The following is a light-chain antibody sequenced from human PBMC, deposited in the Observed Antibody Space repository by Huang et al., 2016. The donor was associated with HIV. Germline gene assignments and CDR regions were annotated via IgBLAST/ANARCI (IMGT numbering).Light chain of an antibody. CDR1: QGFSSN. Sequence: EIVLTQSPATLSLSPGERATLSCRHSQGFSSNLAWYQQKPGQAPRLLIYDASTRASGVPGRCSGSGSGTDFTLTISSLEPEDFAVYYCQQRNTWPFTFGPGTKVDIK. J-gene: IGKJ3*01. V-gene: IGKV3-11*01. CDR3: QQRNTWPFT. CDR2: DAS.